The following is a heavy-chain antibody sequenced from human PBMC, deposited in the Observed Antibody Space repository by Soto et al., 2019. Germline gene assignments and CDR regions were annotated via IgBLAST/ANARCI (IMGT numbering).Heavy chain of an antibody. Sequence: GVSLRLSCAASGFTFSGSAMHWVRQASGKGLEWVGRIRSKANSYATAYAASVKGRFTISRDDSKNTAYLQMNSLKTEDTVVYYCTRHPSNDSSGYYYAFDIWGQGTMVTVSS. D-gene: IGHD3-22*01. J-gene: IGHJ3*02. CDR1: GFTFSGSA. CDR3: TRHPSNDSSGYYYAFDI. V-gene: IGHV3-73*01. CDR2: IRSKANSYAT.